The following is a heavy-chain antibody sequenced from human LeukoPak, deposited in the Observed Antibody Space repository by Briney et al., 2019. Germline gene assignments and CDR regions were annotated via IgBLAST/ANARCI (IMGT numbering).Heavy chain of an antibody. D-gene: IGHD3-22*01. J-gene: IGHJ5*02. CDR1: GFTFSSYA. CDR2: INSDGINT. V-gene: IGHV3-74*01. Sequence: GGSLRLSCAASGFTFSSYAMSWVRQAPGRGLVWVSRINSDGINTSYADSVKGRFTISRDNAKNTLNLQMNSLRAEDTAVYYCARDLGQYYDTSDNWFDPWGQGTLVTVSS. CDR3: ARDLGQYYDTSDNWFDP.